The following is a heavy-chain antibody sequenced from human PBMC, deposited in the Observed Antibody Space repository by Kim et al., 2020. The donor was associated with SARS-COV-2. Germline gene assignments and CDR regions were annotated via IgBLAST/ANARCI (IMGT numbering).Heavy chain of an antibody. D-gene: IGHD3-22*01. Sequence: SVKVSCKASGFTFTSSAVQWVRQARGQRLEWIGWIVVGSGNTNYAQKFQERVTITRDMSTSTAYMELSSLRSEDTAVYYCAADILGRYDSSGYYYALDDYWGQGTLVTVSS. CDR3: AADILGRYDSSGYYYALDDY. J-gene: IGHJ4*02. CDR1: GFTFTSSA. V-gene: IGHV1-58*01. CDR2: IVVGSGNT.